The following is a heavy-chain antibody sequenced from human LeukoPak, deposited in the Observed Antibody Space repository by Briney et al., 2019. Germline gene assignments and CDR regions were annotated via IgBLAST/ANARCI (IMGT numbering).Heavy chain of an antibody. CDR1: GFTFSSYS. Sequence: GGSLRLSCAASGFTFSSYSLNWVRQAPGKGLEWVSSISSSSRYIYYADSVKGRFTISRDNAKNSLYLQMNSLRAEDTAVYYCARGNSDYDHDYWGQGTLVTVCS. CDR2: ISSSSRYI. D-gene: IGHD5-12*01. CDR3: ARGNSDYDHDY. J-gene: IGHJ4*02. V-gene: IGHV3-21*01.